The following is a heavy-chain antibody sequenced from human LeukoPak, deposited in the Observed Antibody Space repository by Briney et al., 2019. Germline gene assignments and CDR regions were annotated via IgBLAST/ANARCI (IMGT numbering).Heavy chain of an antibody. CDR3: ARSGRTGRPDAFDV. CDR1: GGSISSGGYS. V-gene: IGHV4-31*03. J-gene: IGHJ3*01. Sequence: SETLSLTCTVSGGSISSGGYSWSWIRQHPGKSLEWIGYIYYSGSTYYNLSLKSRVSISVDTSKNKCSLKLSSVTAADTAVYYSARSGRTGRPDAFDVWGQGTMVTVSS. CDR2: IYYSGST.